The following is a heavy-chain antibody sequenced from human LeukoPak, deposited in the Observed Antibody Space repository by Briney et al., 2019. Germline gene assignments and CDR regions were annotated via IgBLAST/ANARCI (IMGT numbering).Heavy chain of an antibody. Sequence: KPGGSLRLSCAASGFTFSSYSMNWVRQAPGKGLEWVSSIRSSSSYIYYADSVKGRFTISRDNAKNSLYLQMNSLRAEDTAVYYCVTGHIVPVWGQGTLVTVSS. CDR3: VTGHIVPV. V-gene: IGHV3-21*01. CDR2: IRSSSSYI. J-gene: IGHJ4*02. CDR1: GFTFSSYS. D-gene: IGHD2-21*01.